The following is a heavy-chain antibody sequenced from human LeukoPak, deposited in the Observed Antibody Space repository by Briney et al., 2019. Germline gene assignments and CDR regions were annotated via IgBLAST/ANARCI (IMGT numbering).Heavy chain of an antibody. CDR3: ARDYYDRRGSFHGAFDI. Sequence: SETLSLTCTVSGGSISSGSHYWGWKRQPPGKGLEWSGYIYNSGSTKYNPSLKSRVTISQDTSKNQFYLRLSSVTAADTAVYYCARDYYDRRGSFHGAFDIWGQGTKVTVSS. CDR1: GGSISSGSHY. CDR2: IYNSGST. V-gene: IGHV4-61*01. D-gene: IGHD3-22*01. J-gene: IGHJ3*02.